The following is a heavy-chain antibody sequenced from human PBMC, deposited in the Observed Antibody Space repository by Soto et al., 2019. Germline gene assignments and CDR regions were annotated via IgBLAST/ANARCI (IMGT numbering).Heavy chain of an antibody. CDR3: AKDNGRGSGPGPFDY. CDR1: GFTFSSYG. D-gene: IGHD3-10*01. Sequence: QVQLVESGGGVVQPGRSLRLSCAASGFTFSSYGMHWVRQAPGKGLEWVAVISYDGSNKYYADSVKGRFTISRDNSKNPLYLQMNRLRAEDTAVYYCAKDNGRGSGPGPFDYWGQGTLVTVSS. V-gene: IGHV3-30*18. J-gene: IGHJ4*02. CDR2: ISYDGSNK.